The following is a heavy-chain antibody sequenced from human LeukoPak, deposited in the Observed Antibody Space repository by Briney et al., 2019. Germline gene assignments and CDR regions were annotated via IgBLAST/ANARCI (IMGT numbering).Heavy chain of an antibody. CDR1: GYTFTGYY. CDR2: IIPIFGTA. V-gene: IGHV1-69*13. D-gene: IGHD3-22*01. CDR3: ARDPRGVYDRGD. Sequence: VASVKVSCKASGYTFTGYYMHWVRQAPGQGLEWMGGIIPIFGTANYAQKFQGRVTITADESTSTAYMELSSLRSEDTAVYYCARDPRGVYDRGDWGQGTLVTVSS. J-gene: IGHJ4*02.